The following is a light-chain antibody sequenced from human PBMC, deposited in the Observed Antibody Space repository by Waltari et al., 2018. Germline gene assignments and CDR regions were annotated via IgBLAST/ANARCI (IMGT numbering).Light chain of an antibody. Sequence: CRASQSVGRYVAWYQQKPGQAPRLLIYDASSRATGIPDRFSGGGSGTDFSLTISRLEPEDFAAYHCQHYVSLPVTFGQGTKVEIK. J-gene: IGKJ1*01. V-gene: IGKV3-20*01. CDR2: DAS. CDR3: QHYVSLPVT. CDR1: QSVGRY.